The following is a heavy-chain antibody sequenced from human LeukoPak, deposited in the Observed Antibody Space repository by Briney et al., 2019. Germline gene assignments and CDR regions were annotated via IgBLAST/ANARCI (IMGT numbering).Heavy chain of an antibody. CDR2: INHSGST. CDR3: ARGHSPVTTKGSYFQH. V-gene: IGHV4-34*01. CDR1: GGSFSGYY. J-gene: IGHJ1*01. D-gene: IGHD4-17*01. Sequence: SSETLSLTCAVYGGSFSGYYWSWVRQPPGKGLEWIGEINHSGSTNYNPSLKSRVTILVDTSKNQFSLKLSSVTAADTAVYYCARGHSPVTTKGSYFQHWGQGTLVTVSS.